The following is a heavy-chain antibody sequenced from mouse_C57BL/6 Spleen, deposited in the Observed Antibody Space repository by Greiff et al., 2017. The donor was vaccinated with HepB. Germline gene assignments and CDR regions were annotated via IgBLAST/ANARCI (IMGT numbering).Heavy chain of an antibody. J-gene: IGHJ3*01. CDR3: ARGNYYGSPFAY. D-gene: IGHD1-1*01. V-gene: IGHV1-22*01. CDR1: GYTFTDYN. Sequence: EVQLQQSGPELVKPGASVKMSCKASGYTFTDYNMHWVKQSHGKSLEWIGYINPNNGGTSYNQKFKGKATLTVNKSSSTAYMELRSLTSEDSAVYYCARGNYYGSPFAYWGKGTLVTVSA. CDR2: INPNNGGT.